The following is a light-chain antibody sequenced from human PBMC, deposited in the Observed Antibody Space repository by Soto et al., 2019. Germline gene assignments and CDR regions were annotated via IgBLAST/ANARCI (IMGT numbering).Light chain of an antibody. Sequence: QSVLTQPASVSGSPGQSITISCTGTSSDVGGYNYVSWYQQHPGKAPKLMIYEVTNRPSGVSNRFSGSKSGNRASLTISGLQAEDEADYYCSSYTSSSTGYVFGSGTKVTV. CDR1: SSDVGGYNY. CDR3: SSYTSSSTGYV. J-gene: IGLJ1*01. CDR2: EVT. V-gene: IGLV2-14*01.